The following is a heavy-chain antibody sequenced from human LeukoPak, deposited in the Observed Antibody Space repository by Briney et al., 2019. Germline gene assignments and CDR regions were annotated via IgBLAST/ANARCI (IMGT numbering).Heavy chain of an antibody. D-gene: IGHD3-22*01. V-gene: IGHV3-48*03. J-gene: IGHJ4*02. CDR2: ISSSSSSI. Sequence: PGGSLRLSCETSGFIFSSYEMNWGRQAPGKGLEWVSYISSSSSSIYYADSVGGRFTTSRDNAKNSLYLQTNSLRAEDTAVYYCARGGGGYYYDDSGYSAFWGQGTLVTVSS. CDR3: ARGGGGYYYDDSGYSAF. CDR1: GFIFSSYE.